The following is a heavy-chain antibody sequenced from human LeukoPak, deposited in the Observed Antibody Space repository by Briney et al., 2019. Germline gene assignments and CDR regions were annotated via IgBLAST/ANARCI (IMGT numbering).Heavy chain of an antibody. CDR1: GGSISSGDYS. V-gene: IGHV4-30-2*01. CDR2: IYHSGST. CDR3: ARHHYDSSGFSFDY. J-gene: IGHJ4*02. D-gene: IGHD3-22*01. Sequence: SQTLSLTCAVSGGSISSGDYSWSWIRQPPGKGLEWIGYIYHSGSTYYNPSLKSRVTISVDRSKKQFSLKLSSVTAADTAVYFCARHHYDSSGFSFDYWGQGTLVTVSS.